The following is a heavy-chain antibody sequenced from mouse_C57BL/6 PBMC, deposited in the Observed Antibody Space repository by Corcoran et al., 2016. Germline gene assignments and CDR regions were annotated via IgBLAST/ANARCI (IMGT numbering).Heavy chain of an antibody. Sequence: QIQLVQSGPELKKPGETVKISCKASGYTFTTYGMSWVKQAPGKGLKWMGWINTYSGVPTYADDFKGRFAFSLETSASTAYLQINNLKNEDTATYFCARSGYYRAMDYWGQGTSVTVSS. CDR1: GYTFTTYG. CDR3: ARSGYYRAMDY. D-gene: IGHD2-3*01. J-gene: IGHJ4*01. CDR2: INTYSGVP. V-gene: IGHV9-3*01.